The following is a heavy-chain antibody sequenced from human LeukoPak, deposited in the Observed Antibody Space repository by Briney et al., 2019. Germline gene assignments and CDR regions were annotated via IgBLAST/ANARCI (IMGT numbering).Heavy chain of an antibody. Sequence: GGSLRLSCAASGFTFSSYSMNWVRQAPGKGLEWVSSISSSSYIYYADSVKGRFTISRDNAKNSLYLQMNSLRAEDTAVYYCAIPAQTAMAYYFDYWGQGTLVTVSS. CDR2: ISSSSYI. V-gene: IGHV3-21*01. J-gene: IGHJ4*02. CDR3: AIPAQTAMAYYFDY. D-gene: IGHD5-18*01. CDR1: GFTFSSYS.